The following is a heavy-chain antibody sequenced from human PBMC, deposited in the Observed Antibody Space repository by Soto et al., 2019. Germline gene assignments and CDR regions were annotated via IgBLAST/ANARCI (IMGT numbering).Heavy chain of an antibody. J-gene: IGHJ3*02. CDR2: IKQDGSEK. CDR1: GFTFSSYW. Sequence: GGSLRLSCAASGFTFSSYWMSWVRQAPGKGLEWVANIKQDGSEKYYVDSVKGRFTISRDNAKNSLYLQMNSLRAEDTAVYYCARTAKIDDYGDYENAFDIWGQGTMVTVSS. CDR3: ARTAKIDDYGDYENAFDI. V-gene: IGHV3-7*05. D-gene: IGHD4-17*01.